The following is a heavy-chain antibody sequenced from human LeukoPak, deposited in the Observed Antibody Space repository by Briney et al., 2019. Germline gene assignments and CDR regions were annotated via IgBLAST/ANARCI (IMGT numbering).Heavy chain of an antibody. J-gene: IGHJ4*02. Sequence: ASVTVSCKASGYTFTGYYMHWVRQAPGQGLEWMGWINPNSGGTNYAQKFQGRVTMTRDTSISTAYMELSRLRSDDTAVYYCARPRTDSSGYYADFDYWGQGTLVTVSS. CDR2: INPNSGGT. D-gene: IGHD3-22*01. V-gene: IGHV1-2*02. CDR1: GYTFTGYY. CDR3: ARPRTDSSGYYADFDY.